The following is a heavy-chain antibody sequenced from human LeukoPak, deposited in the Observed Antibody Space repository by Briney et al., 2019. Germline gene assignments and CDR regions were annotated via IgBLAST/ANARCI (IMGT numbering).Heavy chain of an antibody. CDR3: ARVSIVVVPAAIDVQDDYYYGMDV. V-gene: IGHV4-34*01. CDR2: INHSGST. D-gene: IGHD2-2*02. CDR1: GGSISSYY. Sequence: SETLSLTCTVSGGSISSYYWSWIRQPPGKGLEWIGEINHSGSTNYNPSLKSRVTISVDTSKNQFSLKLSSVTAADTAVYYCARVSIVVVPAAIDVQDDYYYGMDVWGQGTTVTVSS. J-gene: IGHJ6*02.